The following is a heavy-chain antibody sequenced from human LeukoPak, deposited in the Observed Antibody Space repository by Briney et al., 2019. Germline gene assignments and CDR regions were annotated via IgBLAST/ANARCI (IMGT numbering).Heavy chain of an antibody. CDR3: ARDANYYDSSGYPLGY. D-gene: IGHD3-22*01. CDR2: INPSGGST. J-gene: IGHJ4*02. Sequence: GASVKVSCKASGYTFTSYYMHWVRQAPGQGLEWMGIINPSGGSTSYAQKFQGRVTMTRDTSTSTVYMELSSLRSEDTAVYYCARDANYYDSSGYPLGYWGQGTLVTVSS. CDR1: GYTFTSYY. V-gene: IGHV1-46*01.